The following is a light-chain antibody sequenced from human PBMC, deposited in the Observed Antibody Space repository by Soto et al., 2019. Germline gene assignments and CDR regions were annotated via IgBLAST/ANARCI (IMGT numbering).Light chain of an antibody. Sequence: DIPMTQSPSSLSASVGDRVTITCRASQSISSYLNWYQQKPGKAPKLLIYAASNLQSEVPSRFSGSGSGTDFTLTISSLQPEDFATYYCQQSYSTPYTFGQGTKLEIK. CDR3: QQSYSTPYT. V-gene: IGKV1-39*01. CDR1: QSISSY. CDR2: AAS. J-gene: IGKJ2*01.